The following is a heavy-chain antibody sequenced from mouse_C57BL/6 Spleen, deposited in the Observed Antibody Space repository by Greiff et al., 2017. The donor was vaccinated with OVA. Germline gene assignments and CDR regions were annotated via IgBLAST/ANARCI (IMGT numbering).Heavy chain of an antibody. CDR2: IYPGSGNT. CDR3: AREEEGNYLAWFAY. D-gene: IGHD2-1*01. V-gene: IGHV1-66*01. J-gene: IGHJ3*01. Sequence: VKLQQSGPELVKPGASVKISCKASGYSFTSYYIHWVKQRPGQGLEWIGWIYPGSGNTKYNEKFKGKATLTADTSSSTAYMQLSSLTSEDSAVYYCAREEEGNYLAWFAYWGQGTLVTVSA. CDR1: GYSFTSYY.